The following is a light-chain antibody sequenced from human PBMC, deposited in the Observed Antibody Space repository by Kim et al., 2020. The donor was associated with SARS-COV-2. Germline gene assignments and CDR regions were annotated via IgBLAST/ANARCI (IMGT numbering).Light chain of an antibody. CDR1: QGISSW. J-gene: IGKJ4*01. Sequence: ASVGDRVTITCRASQGISSWLAWYQQKPGTAPKLLMYAASSLQTGVPARFSGSGSGTDFSLTISSLQPEDFATYYCQQTNSFPHTFGGGTKVDIK. V-gene: IGKV1-12*01. CDR3: QQTNSFPHT. CDR2: AAS.